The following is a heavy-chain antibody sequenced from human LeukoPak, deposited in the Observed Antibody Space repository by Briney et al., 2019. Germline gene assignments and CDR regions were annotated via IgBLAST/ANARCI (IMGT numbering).Heavy chain of an antibody. J-gene: IGHJ5*02. CDR3: ARVNPNWFDP. Sequence: SETLSLTCTVSGGSISSYYWSWIRQPPGKGLEWIGYISYSGSTNYNPSLQSRVTISLDTSKNQFSLKLSSVTAADTAVYYCARVNPNWFDPWGQGTLVTVSS. CDR2: ISYSGST. CDR1: GGSISSYY. V-gene: IGHV4-59*01.